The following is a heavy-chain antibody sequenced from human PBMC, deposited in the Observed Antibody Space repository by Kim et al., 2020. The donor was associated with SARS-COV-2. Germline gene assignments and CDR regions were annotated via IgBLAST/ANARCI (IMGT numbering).Heavy chain of an antibody. V-gene: IGHV3-23*01. Sequence: GGSLRLSCVASGFTFTTYTMNWVRQAPGKGLEWVSGISGGGGSTYYADSVKGRFTISRDSSKNTLYLQMNSLRAEDTAVYYCAKELRVTTRTTGEDFFDSWGQGTLVTVSS. CDR3: AKELRVTTRTTGEDFFDS. CDR1: GFTFTTYT. CDR2: ISGGGGST. D-gene: IGHD4-17*01. J-gene: IGHJ4*02.